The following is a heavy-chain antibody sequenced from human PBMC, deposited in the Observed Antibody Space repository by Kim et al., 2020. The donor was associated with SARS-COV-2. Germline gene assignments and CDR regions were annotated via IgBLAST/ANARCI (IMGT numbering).Heavy chain of an antibody. CDR2: INPSGGST. Sequence: ASVKVSCKASGYTFTSYYMHWVRQAPGQGLEWMGIINPSGGSTSYAQKFQGRVTMTRDTSTSTVYMELSSLRSEDTAVYYCARGPAAGGGYSHHFDYWGQGTLVTVSS. V-gene: IGHV1-46*01. J-gene: IGHJ4*02. D-gene: IGHD3-22*01. CDR1: GYTFTSYY. CDR3: ARGPAAGGGYSHHFDY.